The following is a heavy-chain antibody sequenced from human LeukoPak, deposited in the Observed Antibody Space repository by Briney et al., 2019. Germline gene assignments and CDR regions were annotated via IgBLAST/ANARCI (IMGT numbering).Heavy chain of an antibody. CDR2: MNPNSGDT. Sequence: ASVKVSCKASGYTFSNYDINWVRQATGQGLEWMGWMNPNSGDTNYAQKLQGRVTMTTDTSTSTAYMELRSLRSDDTAVYYCARAVRNYDSSGPLGYWGQGTLVTVSS. CDR3: ARAVRNYDSSGPLGY. V-gene: IGHV1-18*01. CDR1: GYTFSNYD. D-gene: IGHD3-22*01. J-gene: IGHJ4*02.